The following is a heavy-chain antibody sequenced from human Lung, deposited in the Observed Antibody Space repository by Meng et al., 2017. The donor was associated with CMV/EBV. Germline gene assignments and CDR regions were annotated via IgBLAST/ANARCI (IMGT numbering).Heavy chain of an antibody. D-gene: IGHD2-2*01. V-gene: IGHV3-21*01. Sequence: GGSLRLXCSASGFTFSRYRMNWVRQAPGKGLEWVSSISSSSSYIYYADSVKGRFTISSDNSKNSLYLQMNSLRAEDTAVYYCARVVVPATLGMDLWGQGTTVTVSS. J-gene: IGHJ6*02. CDR2: ISSSSSYI. CDR1: GFTFSRYR. CDR3: ARVVVPATLGMDL.